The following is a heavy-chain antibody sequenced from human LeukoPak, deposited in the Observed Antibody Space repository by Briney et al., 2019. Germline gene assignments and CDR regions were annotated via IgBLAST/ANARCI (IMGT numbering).Heavy chain of an antibody. Sequence: GRSLRLSCAASGFTFSSYGMHWVRRAPGKGLEWVAVISYDGSNKYYADSVKGRFTISRDNSKNTLYLQMNSLRAEDTAVYYCAKDWSEVLDYWGQGTLVTVSS. CDR1: GFTFSSYG. V-gene: IGHV3-30*18. J-gene: IGHJ4*02. CDR3: AKDWSEVLDY. D-gene: IGHD2-8*02. CDR2: ISYDGSNK.